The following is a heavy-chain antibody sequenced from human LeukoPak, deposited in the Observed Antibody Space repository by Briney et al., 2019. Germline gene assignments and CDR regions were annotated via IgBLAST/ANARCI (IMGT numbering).Heavy chain of an antibody. CDR2: IIPILGIA. CDR1: GGTFSSYA. J-gene: IGHJ5*02. CDR3: ARGMCSGGRCYSNWFDP. Sequence: SVKVSCKASGGTFSSYAISWVRQAPGQGLEWMGRIIPILGIANYAQKFQGRVTITADTSTRTAYMELSSLRSEDTAVYYCARGMCSGGRCYSNWFDPWGQGTLVTVSS. V-gene: IGHV1-69*04. D-gene: IGHD2-15*01.